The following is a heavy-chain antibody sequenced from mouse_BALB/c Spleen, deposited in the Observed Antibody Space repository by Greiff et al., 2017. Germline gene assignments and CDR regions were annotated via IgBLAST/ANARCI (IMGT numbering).Heavy chain of an antibody. CDR3: ARGEGYGNYYAMDY. V-gene: IGHV5-6-5*01. CDR1: GFTFSSYA. D-gene: IGHD2-1*01. Sequence: EVKVVESGGGLVKPGGSLKLSCAASGFTFSSYAMSWVRQTPEKRLEWVASISSGGSTYYPDSVKGRFTISRDNARNILYLQMSSLRSEDTAMYYCARGEGYGNYYAMDYWGQGTSVTVSS. CDR2: ISSGGST. J-gene: IGHJ4*01.